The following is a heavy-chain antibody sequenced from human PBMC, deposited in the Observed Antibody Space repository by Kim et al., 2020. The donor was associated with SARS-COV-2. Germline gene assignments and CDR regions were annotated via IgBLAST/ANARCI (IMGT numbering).Heavy chain of an antibody. CDR2: VYHTGST. Sequence: SETLSLTCSVSGGAIRGYYWAWIRQPPGKRLEWIGYVYHTGSTNYNPSLRGRVTISLDTSKRQVSLTLTSVIAADTAVYYCASTGVGAVGWFDPWGQGMLVSVSS. D-gene: IGHD1-26*01. CDR3: ASTGVGAVGWFDP. CDR1: GGAIRGYY. J-gene: IGHJ5*02. V-gene: IGHV4-59*01.